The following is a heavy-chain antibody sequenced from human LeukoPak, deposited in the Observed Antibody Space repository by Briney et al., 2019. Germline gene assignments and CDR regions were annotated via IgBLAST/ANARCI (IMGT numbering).Heavy chain of an antibody. CDR2: IYYSGST. V-gene: IGHV4-39*07. CDR1: GGSVSSSSYY. J-gene: IGHJ4*02. Sequence: SETLSLTCTVSGGSVSSSSYYWGWIRQPPGKGLEWIGSIYYSGSTYYNPSLKSRVTISVDTSKNQFSLKLSSVTAADTAVYYCAGTYYYDSSGYYHYSLWGQGTLVTVSS. D-gene: IGHD3-22*01. CDR3: AGTYYYDSSGYYHYSL.